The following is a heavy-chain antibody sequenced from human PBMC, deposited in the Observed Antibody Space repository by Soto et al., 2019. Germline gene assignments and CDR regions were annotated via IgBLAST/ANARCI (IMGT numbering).Heavy chain of an antibody. CDR2: IYSAGSA. D-gene: IGHD6-13*01. CDR3: AKFYSSSYHFFDY. Sequence: GGSLRLSCAASGFTVSSYRMSWVRQAPGKGLEWVSVIYSAGSADFADSVKGRFTISRDNSKNTLYLQMSSLRAEDTAVYYCAKFYSSSYHFFDYWGQGTLVTVSS. CDR1: GFTVSSYR. J-gene: IGHJ4*02. V-gene: IGHV3-66*01.